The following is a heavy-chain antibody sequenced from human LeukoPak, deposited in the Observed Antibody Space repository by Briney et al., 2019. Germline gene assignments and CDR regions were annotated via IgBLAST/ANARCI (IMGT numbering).Heavy chain of an antibody. V-gene: IGHV4-4*07. CDR3: ARDYGGKFDC. CDR2: IYTTGST. CDR1: GGSINNYY. J-gene: IGHJ4*02. Sequence: SETLSLTCTVSGGSINNYYWSWIRQPAGKGLEWVGRIYTTGSTDYNPSLESRVTVSMDTSKNQFSLNLNSVTAADTAVYYCARDYGGKFDCWGQGALVTVSS. D-gene: IGHD4-23*01.